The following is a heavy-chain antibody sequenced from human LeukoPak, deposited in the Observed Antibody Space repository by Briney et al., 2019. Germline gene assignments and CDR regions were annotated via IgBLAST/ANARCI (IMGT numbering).Heavy chain of an antibody. V-gene: IGHV3-48*03. Sequence: GGSLRLSCAASGFTFSSYEMNWVRQAPGKGLEWVSYISSSGSTIYYADSVKGRFTISRDNAKDSLYLQMNSLRAEDTAVYYCARVIAVAGGDYWGQGTLVTVSS. D-gene: IGHD6-19*01. J-gene: IGHJ4*02. CDR3: ARVIAVAGGDY. CDR2: ISSSGSTI. CDR1: GFTFSSYE.